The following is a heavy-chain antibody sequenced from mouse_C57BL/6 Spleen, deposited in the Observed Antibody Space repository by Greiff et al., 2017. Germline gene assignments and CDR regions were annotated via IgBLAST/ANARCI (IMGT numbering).Heavy chain of an antibody. J-gene: IGHJ4*01. D-gene: IGHD1-3*01. CDR1: GFTFTNYY. Sequence: VQLQQSVAELVRPGASVTMSCTASGFTFTNYYMNWVKQRPGQGLEWIGGIDPVNGGTTYDAKFKGKATLTADTSSSTAYLQLSSRTSEDAAFYYCARESGRNGYAMDYWGQGTSVTVSS. V-gene: IGHV14-3*01. CDR2: IDPVNGGT. CDR3: ARESGRNGYAMDY.